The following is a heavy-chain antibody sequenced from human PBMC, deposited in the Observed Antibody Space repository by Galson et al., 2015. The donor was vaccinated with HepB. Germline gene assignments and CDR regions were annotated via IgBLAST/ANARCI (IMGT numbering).Heavy chain of an antibody. CDR2: LHSSGNT. CDR3: VRGLTKGTTVTSFEANWYFDL. Sequence: SLRLSCAASRFIVSAYYMGWVRQAPGKGLEWVSFLHSSGNTIYADSVRGRFTISRHTSRNTLYLQMNNLKTEDTAVYYCVRGLTKGTTVTSFEANWYFDLWGRGTLVTVSS. CDR1: RFIVSAYY. J-gene: IGHJ2*01. D-gene: IGHD4-17*01. V-gene: IGHV3-53*04.